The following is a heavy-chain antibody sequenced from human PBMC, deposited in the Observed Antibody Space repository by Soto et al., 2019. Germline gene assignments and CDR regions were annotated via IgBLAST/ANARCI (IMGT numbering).Heavy chain of an antibody. CDR3: ARDWGIH. CDR2: IYSGGST. J-gene: IGHJ4*02. CDR1: GVSVSSKY. Sequence: PVGPLRLSCAASGVSVSSKYLNWVRQAPGKGLEWVSVIYSGGSTHYADSVKGRFTISRDNSKNTVYLQMNSLRAEDTAVYYCARDWGIHWGQGTLVTVSS. D-gene: IGHD3-16*01. V-gene: IGHV3-53*01.